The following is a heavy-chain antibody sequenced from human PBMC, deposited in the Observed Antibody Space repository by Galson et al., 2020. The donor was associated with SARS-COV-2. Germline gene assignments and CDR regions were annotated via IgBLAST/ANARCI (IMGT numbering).Heavy chain of an antibody. CDR1: GGSLSGFS. D-gene: IGHD3-10*01. J-gene: IGHJ4*02. V-gene: IGHV4-34*01. CDR3: ARGPAGAPQYFDS. CDR2: INLSGST. Sequence: SETLSLTCAVYGGSLSGFSWSWIRQSPGKRLEWIGEINLSGSTKYNPSLKSRVSISIETSKNQFSLNLSSVTAADTAVFYCARGPAGAPQYFDSWGQGTLGTVSS.